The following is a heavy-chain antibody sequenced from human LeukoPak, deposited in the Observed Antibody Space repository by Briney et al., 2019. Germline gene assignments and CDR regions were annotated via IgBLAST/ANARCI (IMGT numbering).Heavy chain of an antibody. D-gene: IGHD4-23*01. V-gene: IGHV4-30-2*01. Sequence: PSQTLSLTCAVSGGSISSGGYSWSWIRQPPGKGLEWIGYIYHSGSTYYNPSLKSRVTISVDRSKNQFSLKLSSVTAADTAVYYCARHATVVHPYFDYWGQGTLVTVSS. CDR2: IYHSGST. J-gene: IGHJ4*02. CDR1: GGSISSGGYS. CDR3: ARHATVVHPYFDY.